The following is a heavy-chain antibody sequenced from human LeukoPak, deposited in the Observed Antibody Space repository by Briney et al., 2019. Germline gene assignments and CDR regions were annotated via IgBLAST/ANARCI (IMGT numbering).Heavy chain of an antibody. CDR1: GGSFSGYY. Sequence: PSETLSLTCAVYGGSFSGYYWSWIRQPPGKGLEWIGEINHSGSTNYNPSLKSRVTISVDTSKNQFSLKLSSVTAADTAVYYCARGGGLCSSTSCYLDYWGQGTLVTVSS. J-gene: IGHJ4*02. CDR2: INHSGST. V-gene: IGHV4-34*01. D-gene: IGHD2-2*01. CDR3: ARGGGLCSSTSCYLDY.